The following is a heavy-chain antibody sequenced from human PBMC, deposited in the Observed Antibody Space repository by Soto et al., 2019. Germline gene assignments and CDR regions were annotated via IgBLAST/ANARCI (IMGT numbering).Heavy chain of an antibody. CDR1: GFTFDDYA. J-gene: IGHJ4*02. CDR2: ISWNSGSI. CDR3: AKEELRFTMVRGVIDY. V-gene: IGHV3-9*01. D-gene: IGHD3-10*01. Sequence: PGGSLRLSCAASGFTFDDYAMHWVRQAPGKGLEWVSGISWNSGSIGYADSEKGRFTISRDNAKNSLYLQMNSLRAEDTALYYCAKEELRFTMVRGVIDYWGQGTLVTVSS.